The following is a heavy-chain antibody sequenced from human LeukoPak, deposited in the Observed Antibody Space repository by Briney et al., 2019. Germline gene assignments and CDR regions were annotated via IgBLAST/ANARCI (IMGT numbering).Heavy chain of an antibody. V-gene: IGHV3-7*03. CDR3: AKDRSESSGWYFDY. D-gene: IGHD6-19*01. CDR2: INQGGSEK. J-gene: IGHJ4*02. CDR1: GFTFSNYW. Sequence: GGSLRLSCAASGFTFSNYWMIWVRQAPGKGPEWVADINQGGSEKYYIDSVKGRFTISRDNAKNSLYLQMNSLRAEDTAVYYCAKDRSESSGWYFDYWGQGTLVTVSS.